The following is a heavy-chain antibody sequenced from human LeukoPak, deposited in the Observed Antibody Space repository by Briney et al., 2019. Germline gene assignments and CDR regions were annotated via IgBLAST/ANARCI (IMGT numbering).Heavy chain of an antibody. CDR2: INSDGSST. Sequence: GGPLTLSCAPSGFTFSSYWMHCVRHAPGKGLVWVSRINSDGSSTSYADSVKGRFTIPRDNAKNTLYLQMNSLRAEDTAVYYCAREDITTGTYPFDYWGQGTLVAVSS. V-gene: IGHV3-74*01. CDR3: AREDITTGTYPFDY. CDR1: GFTFSSYW. J-gene: IGHJ4*02. D-gene: IGHD4-17*01.